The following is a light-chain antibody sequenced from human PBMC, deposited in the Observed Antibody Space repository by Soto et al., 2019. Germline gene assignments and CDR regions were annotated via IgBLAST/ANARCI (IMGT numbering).Light chain of an antibody. Sequence: VLTQSPGTLSLSPGDRATLSCRASQSVSSTYLAWYQQRPGQAPRLLIYSSSSRASGIPDRFSGSGSGTDFTLTISSLEAEDCAVYYCQQYRTSPPTWTFGQGTKVEIK. CDR2: SSS. V-gene: IGKV3-20*01. J-gene: IGKJ1*01. CDR1: QSVSSTY. CDR3: QQYRTSPPTWT.